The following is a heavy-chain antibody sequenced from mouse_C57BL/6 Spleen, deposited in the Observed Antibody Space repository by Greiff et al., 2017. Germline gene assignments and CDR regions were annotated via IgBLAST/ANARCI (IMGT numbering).Heavy chain of an antibody. CDR1: GYTFTSYW. Sequence: QVQLQQSGAELVKPGASVKLSCKASGYTFTSYWMHWVKQRPGQGLEWIGMIHPNSGSTNYNEKFKSKATLTVDKSSSTAYMQLSSLTSEDSAVYYCARKYDYDPYFDYWGQGTTLTVSS. CDR3: ARKYDYDPYFDY. CDR2: IHPNSGST. J-gene: IGHJ2*01. V-gene: IGHV1-64*01. D-gene: IGHD2-4*01.